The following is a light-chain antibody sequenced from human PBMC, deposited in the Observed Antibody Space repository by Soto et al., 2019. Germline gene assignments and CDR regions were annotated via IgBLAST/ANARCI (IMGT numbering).Light chain of an antibody. CDR2: EDN. J-gene: IGLJ1*01. Sequence: QSVLTQPASVSGSPGQSITISCTGSRSDVGGYNLVSWYQQHPDQVPKLIIYEDNQRPSGVSNRFSGSNSGNTASLTISGLQAGDEADYYFCSFAGSFYAFGTGTKLTVL. V-gene: IGLV2-23*01. CDR3: CSFAGSFYA. CDR1: RSDVGGYNL.